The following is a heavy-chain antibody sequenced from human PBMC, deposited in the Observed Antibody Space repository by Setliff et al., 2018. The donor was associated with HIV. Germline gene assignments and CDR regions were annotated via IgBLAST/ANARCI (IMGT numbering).Heavy chain of an antibody. D-gene: IGHD5-18*01. CDR3: ASHGLRGYSYGSIY. V-gene: IGHV4-39*01. J-gene: IGHJ4*02. CDR1: GFTFSSYW. CDR2: IYYSGST. Sequence: PGGSLRLSCAASGFTFSSYWMSWVRQPPGKGLEWIGSIYYSGSTYYNPSLKSRVTISVDTSKNQFSLKLSSVTAADTAVYYCASHGLRGYSYGSIYWGQGTLVTVSS.